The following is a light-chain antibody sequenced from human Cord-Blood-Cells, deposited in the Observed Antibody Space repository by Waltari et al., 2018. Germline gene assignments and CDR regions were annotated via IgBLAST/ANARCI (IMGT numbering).Light chain of an antibody. CDR1: SSDVGSYNL. J-gene: IGLJ3*02. CDR3: CSYAGSNWV. Sequence: QSALTQPASVSGSPGQSITISCTGTSSDVGSYNLFSWYQQHPGKAPKLIIYEGSTRPSGVSNRFSGSKSGNTDSLTISGLQAEDVADYYCCSYAGSNWVFGGGTKLTVL. CDR2: EGS. V-gene: IGLV2-23*01.